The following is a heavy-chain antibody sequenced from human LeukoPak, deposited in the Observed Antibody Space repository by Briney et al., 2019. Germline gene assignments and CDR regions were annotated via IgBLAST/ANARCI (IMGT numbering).Heavy chain of an antibody. CDR3: ARGGYCGGDCKDY. Sequence: GGSLRLSWAASGFTFSSYSMNWVRQAPGKGLEWVSSISSSSSYTYYADSVKGRFTISRDNAKNSLYLQMNSLRAEDTAVYYCARGGYCGGDCKDYWGQGTLVTVSS. D-gene: IGHD2-21*02. V-gene: IGHV3-21*01. CDR1: GFTFSSYS. CDR2: ISSSSSYT. J-gene: IGHJ4*02.